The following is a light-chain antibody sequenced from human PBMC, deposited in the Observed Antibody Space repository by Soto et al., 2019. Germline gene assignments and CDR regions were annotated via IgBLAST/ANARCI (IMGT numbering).Light chain of an antibody. CDR2: DAS. Sequence: ELVMTQSPATLSVSPGERATLSCRASQSVRSNLAWYQQKPGQAPRLLIYDASNRATGIPARFSGSGSGTDFTLTISSLEPEDFALYYCQQGTDWPPGTFGQGTKVDIK. CDR3: QQGTDWPPGT. V-gene: IGKV3-11*01. J-gene: IGKJ1*01. CDR1: QSVRSN.